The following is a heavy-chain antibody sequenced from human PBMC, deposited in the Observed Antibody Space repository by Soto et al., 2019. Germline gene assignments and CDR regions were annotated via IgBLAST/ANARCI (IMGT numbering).Heavy chain of an antibody. J-gene: IGHJ5*02. Sequence: EVQLLESGGGLVQPGGSLRLSCAASGFTFSSYAMTWVRQAPGKGLEWVSSISASGGSTYYADSVKGRFIISRDNSKNTLYLQMNSLRAEDTAVYYCAKGNSGWTRFDPWGQGTLVTVSS. CDR1: GFTFSSYA. CDR2: ISASGGST. D-gene: IGHD6-19*01. CDR3: AKGNSGWTRFDP. V-gene: IGHV3-23*01.